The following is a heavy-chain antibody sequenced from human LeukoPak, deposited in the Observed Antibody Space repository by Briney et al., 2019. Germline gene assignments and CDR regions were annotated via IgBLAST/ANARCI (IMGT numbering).Heavy chain of an antibody. CDR3: ARDQDGSYAFDI. D-gene: IGHD3-22*01. V-gene: IGHV4-31*03. CDR1: GGSISSGGYY. J-gene: IGHJ3*02. Sequence: SETLSLTCTVSGGSISSGGYYWSWIRQHPGKGLEWIGYIYYSGSTYYNPSLKSRVTISVDTSKNQFSLKLSSVTAADTAVYYCARDQDGSYAFDIWGQGTMVTVSS. CDR2: IYYSGST.